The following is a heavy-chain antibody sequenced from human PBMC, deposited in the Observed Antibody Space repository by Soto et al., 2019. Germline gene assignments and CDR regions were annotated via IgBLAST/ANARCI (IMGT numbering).Heavy chain of an antibody. Sequence: EVQLLESGGGLVQPGGSLRLSCAASGFTFSSYAMNWVRQAPGKGLEWVSAISGSAATTHFSYSVKGRFTISRYNSNNTLYLQMNSLRAEDTAVYYCARDRSYYDSSGSYSPPYWGQGTLVTVSS. CDR1: GFTFSSYA. CDR3: ARDRSYYDSSGSYSPPY. J-gene: IGHJ4*02. V-gene: IGHV3-23*01. D-gene: IGHD3-22*01. CDR2: ISGSAATT.